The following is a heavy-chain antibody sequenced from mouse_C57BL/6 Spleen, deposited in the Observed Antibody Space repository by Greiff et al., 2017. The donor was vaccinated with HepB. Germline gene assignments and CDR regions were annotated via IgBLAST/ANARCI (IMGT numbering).Heavy chain of an antibody. J-gene: IGHJ3*01. CDR3: ARDGGRGAWFAY. V-gene: IGHV5-4*01. CDR1: GFTFSSYA. CDR2: ISDGGSYT. Sequence: EVQLVESGGGLVKPGGSLKLSCAASGFTFSSYAMSWVRQTPEKRLEWVATISDGGSYTYYPDNVKGRFTISRDNAKNNLYLQMSHLKSEDTAMYYCARDGGRGAWFAYWGKGTLVTVSA.